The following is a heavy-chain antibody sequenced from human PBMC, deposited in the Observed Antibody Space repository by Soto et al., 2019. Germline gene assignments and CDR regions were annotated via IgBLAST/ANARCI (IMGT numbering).Heavy chain of an antibody. Sequence: PSETLSLTCTVSGDSISSSYYWGWVRQPPGKGLEWIVTIYDTGSTYYNPSLKSRVTLFIDTSKNQFSLKLTSVTAADTAVYYCASSGYCTNGVCYTLFAPWGQGTLVTVSS. CDR1: GDSISSSYY. J-gene: IGHJ5*02. D-gene: IGHD2-8*01. CDR2: IYDTGST. V-gene: IGHV4-38-2*02. CDR3: ASSGYCTNGVCYTLFAP.